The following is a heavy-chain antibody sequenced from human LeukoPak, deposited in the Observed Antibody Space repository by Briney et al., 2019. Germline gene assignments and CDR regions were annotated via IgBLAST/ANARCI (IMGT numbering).Heavy chain of an antibody. CDR3: ARERYYGSGSYFDY. CDR1: GYTFTGYY. D-gene: IGHD3-10*01. Sequence: GASVKVSCKASGYTFTGYYMHWVRQAPGQGHEWMGRINPNSGGTNYAQKFQGRVTMTRDTSISTAYMELSRLRSDDTAVYYCARERYYGSGSYFDYWGQGTLVTVSS. V-gene: IGHV1-2*06. CDR2: INPNSGGT. J-gene: IGHJ4*02.